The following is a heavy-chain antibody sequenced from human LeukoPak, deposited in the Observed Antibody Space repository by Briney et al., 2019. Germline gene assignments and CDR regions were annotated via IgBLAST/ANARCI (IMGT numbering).Heavy chain of an antibody. D-gene: IGHD6-13*01. CDR3: AKERGSRSYGAYFPH. CDR2: VCSGGST. J-gene: IGHJ1*01. CDR1: GFTVSSNY. V-gene: IGHV3-66*01. Sequence: PGGSLRLSCAASGFTVSSNYMSWVRQAPGKGLEWVSVVCSGGSTYYADSVKDRFTISRDNPKKTLYLQMNSLRAEETAVYYCAKERGSRSYGAYFPHWGQGTLVTVSS.